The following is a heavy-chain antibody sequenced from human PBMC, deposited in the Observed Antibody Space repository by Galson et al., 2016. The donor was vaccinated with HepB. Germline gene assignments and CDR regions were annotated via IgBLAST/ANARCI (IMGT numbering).Heavy chain of an antibody. V-gene: IGHV3-15*07. D-gene: IGHD3-16*01. J-gene: IGHJ4*02. CDR1: GFSFRKAW. CDR2: IKSKSDGGTT. Sequence: SLRLSCAASGFSFRKAWMNWVRQAPGKGLEWVGRIKSKSDGGTTDYAAPVKGRFTISRDYSKSTLYLEMNSLRDEDTAVYYCVRDDYFRFGYWGQGTLVTVSS. CDR3: VRDDYFRFGY.